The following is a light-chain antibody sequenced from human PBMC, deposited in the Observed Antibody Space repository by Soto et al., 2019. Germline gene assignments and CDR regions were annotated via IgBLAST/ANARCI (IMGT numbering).Light chain of an antibody. J-gene: IGKJ2*01. V-gene: IGKV1-39*01. CDR2: GTS. CDR3: QQSYSNPRT. Sequence: DIQMTQSPSSLSASVGDRVTITCRASQSLSNYLNWYQQKLGKAPKLLIYGTSSLQRGVPSRFSGSGSGTEFSLTISSLQPEDFATYYCQQSYSNPRTVDPGTSLEIK. CDR1: QSLSNY.